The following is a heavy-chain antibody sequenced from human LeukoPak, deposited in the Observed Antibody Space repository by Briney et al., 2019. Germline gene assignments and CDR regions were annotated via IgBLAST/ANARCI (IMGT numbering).Heavy chain of an antibody. V-gene: IGHV4-30-4*07. J-gene: IGHJ4*02. CDR3: ARAHDSSGWYPFDY. CDR2: MYYSGST. Sequence: SQTLSLTCAVSGGSISSGSYSWSWIRQPPGKGLEWIGYMYYSGSTYYNPSLKSRVTISVDTSKNQFSLKLSSVTAADTAVYYCARAHDSSGWYPFDYWGQGTLVTVSS. CDR1: GGSISSGSYS. D-gene: IGHD6-19*01.